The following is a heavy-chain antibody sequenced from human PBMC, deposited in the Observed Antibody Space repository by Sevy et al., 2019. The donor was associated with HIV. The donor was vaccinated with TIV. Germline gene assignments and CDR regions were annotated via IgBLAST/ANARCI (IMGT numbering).Heavy chain of an antibody. V-gene: IGHV3-73*01. CDR2: IRNKANSYAT. CDR3: TRHRTGYTMFQH. J-gene: IGHJ1*01. Sequence: GGSLRLSCAASGFTFSGSAMHWVRQASGKGLEWVGRIRNKANSYATAYAASVKGRFTISRDDSKNTAYLQMNSLKTEDTAVYYCTRHRTGYTMFQHWGQGTLVTVSS. CDR1: GFTFSGSA. D-gene: IGHD6-13*01.